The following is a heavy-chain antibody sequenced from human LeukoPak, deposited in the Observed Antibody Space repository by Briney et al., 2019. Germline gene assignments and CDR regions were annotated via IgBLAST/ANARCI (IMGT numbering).Heavy chain of an antibody. D-gene: IGHD3-3*01. CDR1: GYTLTELS. CDR2: FDPEDGET. CDR3: ARAPPPYYDFWSGYYPYYYYGMDV. J-gene: IGHJ6*02. V-gene: IGHV1-24*01. Sequence: ASVKVSCKVSGYTLTELSMHWVRQAPGKGLEWMGGFDPEDGETIYAQKFQGRVTMTRNTSISTAYMELSSLRSEDTAVYYCARAPPPYYDFWSGYYPYYYYGMDVWGQGTTVTVSS.